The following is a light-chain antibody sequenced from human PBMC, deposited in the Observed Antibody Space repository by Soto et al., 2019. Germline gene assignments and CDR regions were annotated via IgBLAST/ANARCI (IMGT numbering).Light chain of an antibody. J-gene: IGLJ1*01. CDR1: SFNIGDNR. CDR2: IND. Sequence: SLLAQPTSAFGTPGHRIPISCSGSSFNIGDNRPNWYQQLPGAAPKLLIYINDQRPSGGPDRFSGSKCGTSASLDISGLQPEDEADYGCAAWNDSLNGLFGTGTKVTVL. CDR3: AAWNDSLNGL. V-gene: IGLV1-44*01.